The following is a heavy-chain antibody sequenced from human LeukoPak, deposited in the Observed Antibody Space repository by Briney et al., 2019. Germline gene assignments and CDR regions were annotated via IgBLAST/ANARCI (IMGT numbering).Heavy chain of an antibody. D-gene: IGHD1-26*01. CDR3: AKLATVGAPY. J-gene: IGHJ4*02. CDR1: GFTFSSYG. Sequence: GGSLRLSCAASGFTFSSYGMSWVRQAPGEGLEWVSTISGGGGGTYYADSVKGRLTISRDSSKNTLSLQMNSLRAEDTAVYYCAKLATVGAPYWGQGTLVTVSS. CDR2: ISGGGGGT. V-gene: IGHV3-23*01.